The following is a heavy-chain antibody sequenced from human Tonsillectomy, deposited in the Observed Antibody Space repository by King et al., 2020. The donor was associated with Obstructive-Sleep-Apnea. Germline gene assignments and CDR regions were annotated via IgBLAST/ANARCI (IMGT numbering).Heavy chain of an antibody. CDR2: ISSSSSSM. CDR1: GFTFSTYS. Sequence: VQLVESGGGLVQPGGSLRLSCAASGFTFSTYSMNWVRQAPGKGLEWVSSISSSSSSMYYAESVKGRFTISRDNARNSLYLRLNSLRVEDTAVYYCAGDGTQYSSSDESWFAPWGQGTLVTVSS. V-gene: IGHV3-48*04. J-gene: IGHJ5*02. D-gene: IGHD6-6*01. CDR3: AGDGTQYSSSDESWFAP.